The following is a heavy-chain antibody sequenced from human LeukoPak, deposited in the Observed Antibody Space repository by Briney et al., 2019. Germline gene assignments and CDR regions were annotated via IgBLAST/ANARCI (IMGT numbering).Heavy chain of an antibody. J-gene: IGHJ5*02. CDR1: GFTFSSYG. Sequence: PGRSLRLSCAASGFTFSSYGMHWVRQAPGKGLEWVAVIWYDGSNKYYADSVKGRFTISRDNSKNTLYLQMNSLRAEDTAVYYCARDRDDILTGYSLTSFWIDPWGQGTLVTVSS. CDR3: ARDRDDILTGYSLTSFWIDP. D-gene: IGHD3-9*01. V-gene: IGHV3-33*01. CDR2: IWYDGSNK.